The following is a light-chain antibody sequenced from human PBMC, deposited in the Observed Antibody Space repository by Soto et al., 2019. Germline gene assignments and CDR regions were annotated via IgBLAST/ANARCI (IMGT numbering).Light chain of an antibody. J-gene: IGKJ1*01. CDR1: QSVSSNY. Sequence: EIVLTQSPGTLSLSPGERATLTCRASQSVSSNYLVWFQQKPGQTPRLVIYGASTRATGFPDRSSGSGSGTNFTLTITRLEPEDFAVYYCQHYDSSPWTFGQGTKVDIK. CDR2: GAS. V-gene: IGKV3-20*01. CDR3: QHYDSSPWT.